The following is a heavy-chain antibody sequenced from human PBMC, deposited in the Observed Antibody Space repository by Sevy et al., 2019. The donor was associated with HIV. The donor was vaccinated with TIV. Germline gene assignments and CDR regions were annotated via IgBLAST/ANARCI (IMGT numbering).Heavy chain of an antibody. J-gene: IGHJ4*02. CDR2: IRYDGSNK. D-gene: IGHD6-13*01. Sequence: GGSLRLSCAASGFTFSSYEMNWVRQAPGKGLEWVAFIRYDGSNKYYADSVKGRFTISRDNSKNTLYLQMNSLRAEDTAVYYCAKDREAAAGTLDYWGQGTLVTVSS. CDR1: GFTFSSYE. V-gene: IGHV3-30*02. CDR3: AKDREAAAGTLDY.